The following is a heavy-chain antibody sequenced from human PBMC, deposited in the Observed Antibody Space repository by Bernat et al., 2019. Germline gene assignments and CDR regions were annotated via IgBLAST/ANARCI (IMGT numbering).Heavy chain of an antibody. Sequence: VQLVESGGGVVQPGRSLRLSCVASGFTFSDYSLHWVRQAPGKGLEWVAVVSYDGRNKYYADSGQARFIISRDDSENTLYLQMDSLKSEDTAVYYCVRDGAALYYYHGMDVWGRGTTVTVSS. CDR2: VSYDGRNK. CDR1: GFTFSDYS. CDR3: VRDGAALYYYHGMDV. D-gene: IGHD6-25*01. J-gene: IGHJ6*02. V-gene: IGHV3-30*04.